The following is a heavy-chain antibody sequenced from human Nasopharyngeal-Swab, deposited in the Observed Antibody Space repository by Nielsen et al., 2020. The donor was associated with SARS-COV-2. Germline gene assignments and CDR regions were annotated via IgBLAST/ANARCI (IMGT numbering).Heavy chain of an antibody. CDR2: IWYDGSNK. D-gene: IGHD5-18*01. CDR3: ARDRRIQLWFGGGYFDY. Sequence: GSLSLSCAASGFTFSSYGMHWVHQAPGKGLEWVAVIWYDGSNKYYADSVKGRFTISRDNSKNTLYLQMNSLRAEDTAVYYCARDRRIQLWFGGGYFDYWGQGTLVTVSS. CDR1: GFTFSSYG. V-gene: IGHV3-33*01. J-gene: IGHJ4*02.